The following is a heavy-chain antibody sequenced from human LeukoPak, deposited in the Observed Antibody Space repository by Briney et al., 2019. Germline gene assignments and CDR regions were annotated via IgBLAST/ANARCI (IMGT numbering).Heavy chain of an antibody. J-gene: IGHJ4*02. CDR1: GLTFSSYG. D-gene: IGHD6-13*01. V-gene: IGHV3-33*01. Sequence: GGSLRLSCAASGLTFSSYGMHWVRQAPGKGLEWVAVIWYDGSNKHYADSVKGRFTISRDNSKNTVYLQMNRLRAEDTAVYYCARDCGIAAAGTLDYWGQGTLVTVSS. CDR3: ARDCGIAAAGTLDY. CDR2: IWYDGSNK.